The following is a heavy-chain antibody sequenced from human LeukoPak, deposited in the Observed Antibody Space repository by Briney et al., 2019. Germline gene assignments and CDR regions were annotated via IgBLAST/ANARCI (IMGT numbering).Heavy chain of an antibody. V-gene: IGHV3-7*01. Sequence: GGSLRLSCAASGFIFSSYWMTWVRQAPGKGLEWVANIKQAGSENSYVDSVKGRFAISRDNAKNSLYLQMNSLRAEDTAVYYCAKDSIAAAGSYYFDYWGQGTLVTVSS. CDR1: GFIFSSYW. CDR3: AKDSIAAAGSYYFDY. J-gene: IGHJ4*02. CDR2: IKQAGSEN. D-gene: IGHD6-13*01.